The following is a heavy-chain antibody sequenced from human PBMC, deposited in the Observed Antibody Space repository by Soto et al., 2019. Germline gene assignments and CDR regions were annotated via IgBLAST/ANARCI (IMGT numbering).Heavy chain of an antibody. D-gene: IGHD7-27*01. V-gene: IGHV1-24*01. CDR3: TTVGTLQSATFES. CDR1: GYRLSELS. Sequence: QVQLAQSGAEVKKPGASVKVSCKVSGYRLSELSMHWVRQAPGKGLEWMAGFDPDDGYVNYAQKFKGRATMTDDTSTDTTYMELNSLISEDTAVYYCTTVGTLQSATFESWGQGTVVTVSP. J-gene: IGHJ4*02. CDR2: FDPDDGYV.